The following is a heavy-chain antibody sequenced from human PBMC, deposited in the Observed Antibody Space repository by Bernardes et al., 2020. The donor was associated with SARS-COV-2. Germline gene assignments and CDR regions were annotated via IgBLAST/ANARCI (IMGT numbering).Heavy chain of an antibody. D-gene: IGHD6-13*01. CDR1: GFTFSSYW. V-gene: IGHV3-7*02. Sequence: GGSLRLSCAASGFTFSSYWMSWVHQAPGKGLEWVANIKQDGSEKYYVDSVKGRFTISRDNAKNSLYLQMNSLRAVDTAVYYCAKIGGSSWYFDYWGQGTLVTVSS. J-gene: IGHJ4*02. CDR3: AKIGGSSWYFDY. CDR2: IKQDGSEK.